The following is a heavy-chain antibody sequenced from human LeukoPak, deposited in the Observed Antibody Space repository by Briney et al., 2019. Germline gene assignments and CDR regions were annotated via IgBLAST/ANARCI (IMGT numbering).Heavy chain of an antibody. V-gene: IGHV4-34*01. CDR2: INHSGST. Sequence: SETLSLTCAIYGGSFSGYYWSWIRQPPGKGLEWIGEINHSGSTNYNPSLKSRVTISVDTSKNQFSLKLSSVTAADTAVYYCARGPYYYDRDAFDIWGQGTMVTVSS. J-gene: IGHJ3*02. CDR1: GGSFSGYY. D-gene: IGHD3-10*02. CDR3: ARGPYYYDRDAFDI.